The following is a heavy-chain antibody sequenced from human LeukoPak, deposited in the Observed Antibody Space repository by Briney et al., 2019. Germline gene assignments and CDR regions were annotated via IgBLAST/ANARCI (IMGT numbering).Heavy chain of an antibody. Sequence: GGSLRLSCVGSGFSFDDYAMHWVRQAPGKGLEWVSSISWNSGFIVYADSVKGRFTISRDNARNSLYLQMNSLTAEDTAVYYCARDPYSGAYGNTYYYYMDVWGKGTTVTISS. J-gene: IGHJ6*03. D-gene: IGHD1-26*01. CDR3: ARDPYSGAYGNTYYYYMDV. CDR2: ISWNSGFI. CDR1: GFSFDDYA. V-gene: IGHV3-9*01.